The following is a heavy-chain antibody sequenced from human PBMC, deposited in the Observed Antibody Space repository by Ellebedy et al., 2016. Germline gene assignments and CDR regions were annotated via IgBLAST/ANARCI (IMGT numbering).Heavy chain of an antibody. CDR1: GFTFSSST. Sequence: GESLKISCAASGFTFSSSTMHWARQDPGWGLEWVAGISFDGRAEHYADSVKGRFTISRDNAKNSLYLQMNSLRAEDTAVYYCARYFSAGGLIYYYYGMDVWGQGTTVTVSS. J-gene: IGHJ6*02. CDR2: ISFDGRAE. CDR3: ARYFSAGGLIYYYYGMDV. V-gene: IGHV3-30*04. D-gene: IGHD3-16*01.